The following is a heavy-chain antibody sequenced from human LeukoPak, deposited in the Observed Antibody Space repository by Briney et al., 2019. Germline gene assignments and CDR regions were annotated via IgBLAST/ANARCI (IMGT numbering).Heavy chain of an antibody. CDR2: IYHSGST. CDR1: GGSISSGGYY. Sequence: SQTLSLTCTVSGGSISSGGYYWSWIRQPPGKGLEWIGYIYHSGSTYYNPSLKSRVTISVDRSKNQFSLKLSSVTAADTAVYYCAQARVGATPAFDIWGQGTMVTVSS. V-gene: IGHV4-30-2*01. D-gene: IGHD1-26*01. CDR3: AQARVGATPAFDI. J-gene: IGHJ3*02.